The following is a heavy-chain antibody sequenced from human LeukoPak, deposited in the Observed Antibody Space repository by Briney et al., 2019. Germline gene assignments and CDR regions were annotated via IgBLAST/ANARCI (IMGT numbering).Heavy chain of an antibody. Sequence: GGSLRLSCAASGFTFSSYSMNWVRQAPGKGLEWVSSISSSSSYIYYADSVKGRFTISRDNAKNSLYLQMNSLRDDNTAVYYCARSSGYQVPPGYWGRGTLVTVSS. D-gene: IGHD2-2*01. J-gene: IGHJ4*02. V-gene: IGHV3-21*01. CDR3: ARSSGYQVPPGY. CDR2: ISSSSSYI. CDR1: GFTFSSYS.